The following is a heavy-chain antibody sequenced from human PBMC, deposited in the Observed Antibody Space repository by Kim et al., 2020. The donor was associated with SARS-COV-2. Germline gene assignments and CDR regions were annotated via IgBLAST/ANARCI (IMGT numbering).Heavy chain of an antibody. Sequence: SETLSLTCTVSGGSISSSSYYWGWIRQPPGKGLEWIGSIYYSGSTYYNPSLKSRVTISVDTSKNQFSLKLSSVTAADTAVYYCARQPALTAVYYFDYWGQGTLVTVSS. CDR3: ARQPALTAVYYFDY. V-gene: IGHV4-39*01. CDR1: GGSISSSSYY. J-gene: IGHJ4*02. CDR2: IYYSGST.